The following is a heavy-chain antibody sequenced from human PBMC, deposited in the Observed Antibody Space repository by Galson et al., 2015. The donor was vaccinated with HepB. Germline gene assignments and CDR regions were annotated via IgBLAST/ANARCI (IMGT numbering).Heavy chain of an antibody. J-gene: IGHJ4*02. CDR2: INTDTGNP. Sequence: SVKVSCKASGYTFTNYAMNWVRQAPGHGLEWMGWINTDTGNPTYAQGFSGRFVFSLATSVSTAHLQISSLKAEDTAVYYCARGSPRNYQDSAGARWREVGYWGQGTLVTVSS. CDR1: GYTFTNYA. CDR3: ARGSPRNYQDSAGARWREVGY. D-gene: IGHD3-22*01. V-gene: IGHV7-4-1*02.